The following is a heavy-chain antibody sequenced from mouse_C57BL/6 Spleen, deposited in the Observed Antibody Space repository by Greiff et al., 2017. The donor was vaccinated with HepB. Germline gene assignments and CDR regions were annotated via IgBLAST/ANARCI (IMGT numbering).Heavy chain of an antibody. V-gene: IGHV1-54*01. CDR3: ARADEAMDY. J-gene: IGHJ4*01. CDR1: GYAFTNYL. CDR2: INHGSGGT. Sequence: QVHVKQSGAELVRPGTSVKVSCKASGYAFTNYLIEWVKQRPGQGLEWIGVINHGSGGTNYNEKFKGKATLTADKSSSTAYMQLSSLTSEASAVYCCARADEAMDYWGQGTSVTVPS.